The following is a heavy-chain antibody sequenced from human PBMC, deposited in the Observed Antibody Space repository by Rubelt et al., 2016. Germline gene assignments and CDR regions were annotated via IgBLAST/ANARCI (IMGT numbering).Heavy chain of an antibody. Sequence: EVQLVESGGGLVKPGGSLRLSCAASGFTFNSYWMSWVRQAPGKGLDWISLISDSGDSTYYADSVKGRFTISRDNSENTLNLQMNSLRAEEKAVYYGAKESTDCSSSSCYGTFDYWGQGTLVTVSS. CDR1: GFTFNSYW. CDR3: AKESTDCSSSSCYGTFDY. V-gene: IGHV3-23*04. CDR2: ISDSGDST. J-gene: IGHJ4*02. D-gene: IGHD2-2*01.